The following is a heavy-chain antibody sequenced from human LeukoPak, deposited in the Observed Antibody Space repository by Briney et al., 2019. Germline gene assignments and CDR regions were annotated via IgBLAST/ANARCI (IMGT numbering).Heavy chain of an antibody. V-gene: IGHV4-4*07. CDR1: GVSIQSYW. D-gene: IGHD5-18*01. CDR3: ARSGYTISAYHSDF. CDR2: IYTTGRS. J-gene: IGHJ4*02. Sequence: RSDTLSLTCDVSGVSIQSYWWSWVRKPAGKGLEWIGRIYTTGRSNYSPSFQSRVTMSIDVSSNQFSLTLRSVTAADTAVYYCARSGYTISAYHSDFWGQGAPVTVPT.